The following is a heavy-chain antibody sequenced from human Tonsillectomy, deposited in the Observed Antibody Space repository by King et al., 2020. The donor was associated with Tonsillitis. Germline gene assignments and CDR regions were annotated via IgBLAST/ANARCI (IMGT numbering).Heavy chain of an antibody. J-gene: IGHJ4*02. Sequence: VQLVESGGGLVQPGGSLRLSYAASGFTFSNYWMSWVRQAPGKGLEWVANIKRDGSEKYYADSVKGRFTISRDNAKNSLYLQMNSLRAEDTAVYYCARVLWGYDSSSYYVDYWGQGTLVTVSS. CDR2: IKRDGSEK. V-gene: IGHV3-7*01. CDR1: GFTFSNYW. CDR3: ARVLWGYDSSSYYVDY. D-gene: IGHD3-22*01.